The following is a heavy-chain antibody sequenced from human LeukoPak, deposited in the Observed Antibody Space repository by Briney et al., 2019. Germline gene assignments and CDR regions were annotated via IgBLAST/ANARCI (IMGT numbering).Heavy chain of an antibody. Sequence: GGSLRLSCAASGFTFSSYWMSWVRQAPGKGLEWVSAISGSGGSTYYADSVKGRFTISRDNAKNSLYLQMNSLRAEDTAVYYCARDRGTGTTAWSAFDIWGQGTMVTVSS. V-gene: IGHV3-23*01. J-gene: IGHJ3*02. CDR2: ISGSGGST. CDR1: GFTFSSYW. D-gene: IGHD1-1*01. CDR3: ARDRGTGTTAWSAFDI.